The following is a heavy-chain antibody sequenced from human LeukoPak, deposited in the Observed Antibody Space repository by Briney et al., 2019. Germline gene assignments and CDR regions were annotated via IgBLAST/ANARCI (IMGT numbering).Heavy chain of an antibody. CDR2: INTSGST. J-gene: IGHJ4*02. D-gene: IGHD6-13*01. Sequence: SETLSLTCTVSGGSISSGSYFWTWIRQPAGKGLEWIGRINTSGSTNYDPSLKSRVTISVDTSKNQFSLKLSSVTAADTAVFYCAREGYTSSWYSGYYYFDYWGQGTLVTVSS. CDR3: AREGYTSSWYSGYYYFDY. CDR1: GGSISSGSYF. V-gene: IGHV4-61*02.